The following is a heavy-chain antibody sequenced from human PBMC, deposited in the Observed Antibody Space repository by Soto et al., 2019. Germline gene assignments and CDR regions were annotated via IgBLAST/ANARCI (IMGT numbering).Heavy chain of an antibody. Sequence: GESLKISCKGSGYSFTSYWISWVRQMPGKGLEWMGIIYPGDSDTRYSPSFQGQVTISADKSISTAYLQWSSLKASDTAMYYCARGPYCSGGSCYSAYYYYGMDVWGQGTTVTVSS. CDR2: IYPGDSDT. D-gene: IGHD2-15*01. J-gene: IGHJ6*02. CDR3: ARGPYCSGGSCYSAYYYYGMDV. CDR1: GYSFTSYW. V-gene: IGHV5-51*01.